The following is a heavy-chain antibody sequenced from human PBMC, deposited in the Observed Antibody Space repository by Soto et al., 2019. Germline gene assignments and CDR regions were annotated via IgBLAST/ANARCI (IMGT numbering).Heavy chain of an antibody. CDR2: VNPTGST. D-gene: IGHD6-19*01. CDR1: GGSFSGYY. V-gene: IGHV4-34*01. J-gene: IGHJ3*02. CDR3: ARSREQWLVDAFDI. Sequence: QVQVQQWGAGLLKSSETLSLTCAVYGGSFSGYYWSWIRQSPGKGLEWIGEVNPTGSTQYNPSLKSRVTISVDTSKNQFSLNLNSVTAADTALYYCARSREQWLVDAFDIWGQGTMVTVSS.